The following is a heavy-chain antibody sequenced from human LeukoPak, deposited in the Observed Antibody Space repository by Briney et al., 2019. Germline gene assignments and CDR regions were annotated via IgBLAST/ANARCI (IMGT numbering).Heavy chain of an antibody. CDR3: ARDHGGYYGSGSYCDY. CDR1: GGSISSGGYY. D-gene: IGHD3-10*01. V-gene: IGHV4-31*03. CDR2: IYYSGST. Sequence: SETLSLTCTVSGGSISSGGYYWSWIRQHPGKGLEWIGYIYYSGSTYYNPSLKSRVTISVDTSKNQFSLELSSVTAADTAVYYCARDHGGYYGSGSYCDYWGQGTLVTVSS. J-gene: IGHJ4*02.